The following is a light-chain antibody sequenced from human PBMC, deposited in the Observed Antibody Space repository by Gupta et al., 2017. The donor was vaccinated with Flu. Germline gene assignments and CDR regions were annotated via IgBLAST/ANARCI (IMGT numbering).Light chain of an antibody. J-gene: IGLJ3*02. CDR3: AAWDDSMSGWV. CDR1: SANIGSNN. Sequence: RVTISCSGSSANIGSNNVNWYQQLTGTAPKLLIYSNNERPSGVPDRFSGSKSGTSASLAISGLQSEDEADYYCAAWDDSMSGWVFGGGTRLTVL. CDR2: SNN. V-gene: IGLV1-44*01.